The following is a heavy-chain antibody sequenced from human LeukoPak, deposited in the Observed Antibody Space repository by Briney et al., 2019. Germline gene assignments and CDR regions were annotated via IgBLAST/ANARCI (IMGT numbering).Heavy chain of an antibody. V-gene: IGHV1-69*06. CDR3: ASSTDIVATGHWFDP. CDR2: IIPIFGTA. Sequence: ASVKVSCKASGGTFSSYAISWVRQAPGQGLEWMGGIIPIFGTANYAQKFQGRVTITADKSTSTAYMELSSLRSEDTAVYYCASSTDIVATGHWFDPWGQGTLVTVSS. D-gene: IGHD5-12*01. J-gene: IGHJ5*02. CDR1: GGTFSSYA.